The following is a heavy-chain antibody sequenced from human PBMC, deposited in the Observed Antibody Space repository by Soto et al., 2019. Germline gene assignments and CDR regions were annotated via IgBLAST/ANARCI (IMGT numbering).Heavy chain of an antibody. Sequence: EVQVVESGGGLVQPGGSLRLSCAGSGFTFSDYWMSWARQAPGKGLEWVANIKYDGSEEYYVDSVRGRFTISRDNAMNSLHLQMNSLRADYTAVYYCARFASGKSASTWGQGTLVTVSS. J-gene: IGHJ5*02. CDR1: GFTFSDYW. CDR2: IKYDGSEE. D-gene: IGHD5-12*01. CDR3: ARFASGKSAST. V-gene: IGHV3-7*05.